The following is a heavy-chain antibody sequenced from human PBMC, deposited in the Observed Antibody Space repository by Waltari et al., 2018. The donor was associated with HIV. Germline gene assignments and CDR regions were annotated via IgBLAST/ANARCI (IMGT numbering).Heavy chain of an antibody. CDR3: VRGSLMTTAAP. Sequence: EVQLVESGGGLFRPGGSLRLSCAVSGFNVSSDYMTWVRQPPGKGLEWVSTLYVPTTGTDRCYAPSVKGRFTISRDNSDNTLYLQMSGLRAEDTAIYYCVRGSLMTTAAPWGQGTLVTVSS. CDR2: LYVPTTGTDR. J-gene: IGHJ5*02. CDR1: GFNVSSDY. D-gene: IGHD4-17*01. V-gene: IGHV3-53*03.